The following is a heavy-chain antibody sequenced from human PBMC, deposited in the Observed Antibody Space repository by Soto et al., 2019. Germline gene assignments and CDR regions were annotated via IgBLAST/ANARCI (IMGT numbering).Heavy chain of an antibody. J-gene: IGHJ4*02. D-gene: IGHD3-22*01. CDR1: GGTFSSYA. Sequence: SVKLSCKSSGGTFSSYAISWVRQAPGQGLEWMGGIIPIFGTANYAQKFQGRVTITAGESKSTDYMELSSLRSEDTAVYYCARDRRNYYDSSGFDYWGQGTLVTVSS. V-gene: IGHV1-69*01. CDR2: IIPIFGTA. CDR3: ARDRRNYYDSSGFDY.